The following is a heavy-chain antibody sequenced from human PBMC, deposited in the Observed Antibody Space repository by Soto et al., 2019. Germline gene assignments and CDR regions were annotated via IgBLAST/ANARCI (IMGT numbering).Heavy chain of an antibody. CDR3: AKGGRGNYHYYYYGMDV. D-gene: IGHD1-7*01. Sequence: EVPLLESGGGLVQPGGSLRLSCAASGFTFSSYAMSWVRQAPGKGLEWVSAISGSGGSTYYADSVKGRFTISRDNSKNTLYLQMNSLRAEDTAVYYCAKGGRGNYHYYYYGMDVWGQGTTVTVSS. V-gene: IGHV3-23*01. J-gene: IGHJ6*02. CDR2: ISGSGGST. CDR1: GFTFSSYA.